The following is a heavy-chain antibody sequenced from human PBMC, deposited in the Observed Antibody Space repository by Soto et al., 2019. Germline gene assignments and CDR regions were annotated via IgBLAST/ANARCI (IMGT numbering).Heavy chain of an antibody. CDR1: GGSISSGGYS. D-gene: IGHD5-18*01. CDR2: IYHRGST. J-gene: IGHJ6*02. V-gene: IGHV4-30-2*01. CDR3: ARGDTAMGYGMDV. Sequence: QLQLQESGSGLVKPSQTLSLTCAVSGGSISSGGYSWSWIRQPPGKGLEWIGYIYHRGSTYYTPSLKSRVTISVDRSKNQFSLKLSSVTAADTAVYYCARGDTAMGYGMDVWGQGTTVTVSS.